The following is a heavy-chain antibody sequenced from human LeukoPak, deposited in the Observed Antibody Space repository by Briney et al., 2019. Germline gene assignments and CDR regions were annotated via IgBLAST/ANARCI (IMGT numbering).Heavy chain of an antibody. J-gene: IGHJ4*02. CDR2: IIPNSGGT. V-gene: IGHV1-2*06. CDR3: WRDRAYDRDFDF. CDR1: GYTFTGYY. D-gene: IGHD3-3*01. Sequence: GASVKVSCQASGYTFTGYYIHWVRQAPGQGLEWMGRIIPNSGGTNYAQKFQGRVTMTRDTSISTVYMVLNRLRSDDTALYYCWRDRAYDRDFDFWGQGPLVTVSS.